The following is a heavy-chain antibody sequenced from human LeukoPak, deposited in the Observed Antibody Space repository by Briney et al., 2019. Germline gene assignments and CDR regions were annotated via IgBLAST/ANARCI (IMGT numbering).Heavy chain of an antibody. V-gene: IGHV3-23*01. J-gene: IGHJ4*02. Sequence: PGGSLRLSCAASGFTFSSYAMSWVRQAPGKGLEWVSAISGSGGSTYYADSVKGRLTISRDNSKNTLYLQMNSLRAEDTAVYYCAKDLDSSGYYGTFDYWGQGTLVTVSS. CDR2: ISGSGGST. D-gene: IGHD3-22*01. CDR1: GFTFSSYA. CDR3: AKDLDSSGYYGTFDY.